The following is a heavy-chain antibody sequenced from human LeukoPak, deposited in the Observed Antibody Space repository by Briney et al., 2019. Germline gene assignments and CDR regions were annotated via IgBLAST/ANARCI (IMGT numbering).Heavy chain of an antibody. D-gene: IGHD2-8*02. J-gene: IGHJ5*02. CDR1: GYSFASYG. V-gene: IGHV1-18*01. CDR2: ISAYNGDT. Sequence: ASVKVSCKTSGYSFASYGTSWVRQAPGQGLEWMGWISAYNGDTRYAQHLQGRVSLTTDLSTGTAFMELRSLTSDDTAPYYCARDTALIRTPGGPDSWGQGTLVTVSS. CDR3: ARDTALIRTPGGPDS.